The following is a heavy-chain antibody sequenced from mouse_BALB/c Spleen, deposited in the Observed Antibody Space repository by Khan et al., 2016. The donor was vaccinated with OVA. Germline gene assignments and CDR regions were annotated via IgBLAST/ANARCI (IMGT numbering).Heavy chain of an antibody. Sequence: EVELVESGPDLVKPSQSLSLTCTVTGYSITSDYAWNWIRQFPGNKLEWMGYISYSGSTSYNPSLKSRISITRDTSKNQFFLQLNSVTTEDTATXYCARSIMANWGQGTTLTVSS. J-gene: IGHJ2*01. CDR2: ISYSGST. V-gene: IGHV3-2*02. CDR3: ARSIMAN. CDR1: GYSITSDYA.